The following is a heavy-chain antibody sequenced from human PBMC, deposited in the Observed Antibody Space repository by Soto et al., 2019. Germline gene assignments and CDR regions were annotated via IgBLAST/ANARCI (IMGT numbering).Heavy chain of an antibody. D-gene: IGHD2-8*01. V-gene: IGHV4-31*03. J-gene: IGHJ3*01. CDR2: IYDSETT. Sequence: QVQLQESGPGLVMPSQTLSLTCTVSGDSVSSGGYYWNWIRQHPGRGLEWLGYIYDSETTYYNPSLEGRLSISVAASKNQFSLKVTSVTPADTAVYYCARENFGVIIHDAFDLWGQGTMVTVSS. CDR3: ARENFGVIIHDAFDL. CDR1: GDSVSSGGYY.